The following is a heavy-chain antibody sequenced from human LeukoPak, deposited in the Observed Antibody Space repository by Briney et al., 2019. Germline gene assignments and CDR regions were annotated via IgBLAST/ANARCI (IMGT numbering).Heavy chain of an antibody. CDR1: GGLISSYY. CDR3: ARLLGRVADGYYYYYGMDV. Sequence: SETLSLTWTVSGGLISSYYWSWIRQPPGKGMEWIGYIYYSGSTNYNPSLKSRVTISVDTSKNQFSLKLSSVTAADTAVYYCARLLGRVADGYYYYYGMDVWGKGTTVTVSS. D-gene: IGHD6-13*01. CDR2: IYYSGST. V-gene: IGHV4-59*01. J-gene: IGHJ6*04.